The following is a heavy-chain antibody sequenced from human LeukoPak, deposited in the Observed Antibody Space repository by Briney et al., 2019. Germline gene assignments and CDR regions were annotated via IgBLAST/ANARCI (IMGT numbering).Heavy chain of an antibody. CDR1: GGSISSYY. V-gene: IGHV4-59*01. J-gene: IGHJ5*02. CDR3: ARVRWGGWFDP. D-gene: IGHD3-10*01. CDR2: IYYSGST. Sequence: PSETLSLTCTVSGGSISSYYWSWIRQPPGEGLEWIGYIYYSGSTNYNPSLKSRVTISVDTSKNQFSLKLSSVTAADTAVYYCARVRWGGWFDPWGQGTLVTVSS.